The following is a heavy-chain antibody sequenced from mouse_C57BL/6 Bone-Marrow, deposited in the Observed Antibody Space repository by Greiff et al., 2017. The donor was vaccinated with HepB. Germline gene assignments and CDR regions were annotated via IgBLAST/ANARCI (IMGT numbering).Heavy chain of an antibody. J-gene: IGHJ4*01. CDR1: GYAFTNYL. CDR3: ARRVVATGDYYAMDY. CDR2: INPGSGGT. Sequence: VQLQQSGAELVRPGTSVKVSCKASGYAFTNYLIEWVKQRPGQGLEWIGVINPGSGGTNYNEKFKGKATMTADKSSSTAYMQLSSLTSEDSAVYFCARRVVATGDYYAMDYWGQGTSVTVSS. D-gene: IGHD1-1*01. V-gene: IGHV1-54*01.